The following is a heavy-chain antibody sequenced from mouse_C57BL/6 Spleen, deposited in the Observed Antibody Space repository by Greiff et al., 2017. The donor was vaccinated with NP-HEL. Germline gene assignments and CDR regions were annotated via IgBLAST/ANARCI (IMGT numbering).Heavy chain of an antibody. V-gene: IGHV6-6*01. J-gene: IGHJ1*03. CDR1: GFTFSDAW. D-gene: IGHD1-1*01. CDR3: TRRYGSSYSYFDV. Sequence: EVKVEESGGGLVQPGGSMKLSCAASGFTFSDAWMDWVRQSPEKGLEWVAEIRNKANNHATYYAESVKGRFTISRDDSKSSVYLQMNSLRAEDTGIYYCTRRYGSSYSYFDVWGTGTTVTVSS. CDR2: IRNKANNHAT.